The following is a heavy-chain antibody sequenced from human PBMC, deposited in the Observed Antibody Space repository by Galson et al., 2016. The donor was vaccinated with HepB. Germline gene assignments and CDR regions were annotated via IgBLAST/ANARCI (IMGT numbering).Heavy chain of an antibody. CDR3: ARVSSGWSLPMRRKAGHWFDP. CDR2: ISTRRTT. J-gene: IGHJ5*02. Sequence: SLRLSCAASGFVFSNFGLSWVRQAPGKGLEWVASISTRRTTYYSDSVQGRFTSSRDNSNNTLYLQMNGLRAEDTAVYYCARVSSGWSLPMRRKAGHWFDPWGQGTLVTVSS. D-gene: IGHD6-19*01. V-gene: IGHV3-23*01. CDR1: GFVFSNFG.